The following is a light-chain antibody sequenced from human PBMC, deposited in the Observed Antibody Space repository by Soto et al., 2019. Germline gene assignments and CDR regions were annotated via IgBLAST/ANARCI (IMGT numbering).Light chain of an antibody. Sequence: EIVMTQSPATLSVSPGESATLSCRASQSVSSNLAWYQHKPGQAPRLLIYGTSTRATGIPARFSGSGSGTEFTLTISSLQSEDFAVYYCQQYNNWPPYTFGQGTKLAIK. CDR2: GTS. V-gene: IGKV3-15*01. CDR3: QQYNNWPPYT. CDR1: QSVSSN. J-gene: IGKJ2*01.